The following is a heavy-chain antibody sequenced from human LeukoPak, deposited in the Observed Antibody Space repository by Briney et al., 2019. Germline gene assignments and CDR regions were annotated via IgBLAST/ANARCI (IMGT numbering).Heavy chain of an antibody. J-gene: IGHJ4*02. CDR1: GFTFSSYW. D-gene: IGHD6-19*01. CDR3: ARGAVAGLYYFDY. V-gene: IGHV3-74*01. CDR2: INNDGSST. Sequence: GRSLRLSCAASGFTFSSYWMHWVRQAPGKGLVWVSRINNDGSSTSYADSVKGRFTISRDNAKNALYLQMNYLRAEDTAVYYCARGAVAGLYYFDYWGQGTLVTVSS.